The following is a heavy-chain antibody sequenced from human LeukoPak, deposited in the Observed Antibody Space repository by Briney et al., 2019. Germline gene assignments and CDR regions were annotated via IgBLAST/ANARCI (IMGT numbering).Heavy chain of an antibody. CDR2: IYTSGNT. Sequence: SETLSLTCTVSDGSISSYYWSWIRQPAGKGLEWIGRIYTSGNTNYNPSLQSRVTMSVDTSKNQFSLKLTSMTAADTALYYCAREVNSSTWRPLDFWGQGTLVTVSS. V-gene: IGHV4-4*07. CDR1: DGSISSYY. CDR3: AREVNSSTWRPLDF. D-gene: IGHD6-13*01. J-gene: IGHJ4*02.